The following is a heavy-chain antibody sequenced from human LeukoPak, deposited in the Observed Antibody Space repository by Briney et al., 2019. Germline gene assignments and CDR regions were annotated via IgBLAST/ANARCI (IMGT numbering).Heavy chain of an antibody. CDR1: GFTFSSYG. CDR3: ARGGTWAVEY. Sequence: GGSLSLSFAASGFTFSSYGMHWVRQAPGKGLVWVSRISSDGTGTSYADSVKGRFTISRDNAKNTLYLQMNSLRVEDTAVYYCARGGTWAVEYWGQGALGTVSS. D-gene: IGHD3-16*01. J-gene: IGHJ4*02. V-gene: IGHV3-74*01. CDR2: ISSDGTGT.